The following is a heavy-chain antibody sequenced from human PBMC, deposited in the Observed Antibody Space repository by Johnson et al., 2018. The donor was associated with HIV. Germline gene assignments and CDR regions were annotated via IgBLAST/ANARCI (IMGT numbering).Heavy chain of an antibody. CDR3: TTAGGRDTIFGVANDAVDI. CDR1: GFTFSSYG. D-gene: IGHD3-3*01. CDR2: IWYDGSNK. J-gene: IGHJ3*02. Sequence: QVQLVESGGGVVQPGRSLRLSCAASGFTFSSYGMHWVRQAPGKGLEWVAVIWYDGSNKYYADSVKGRFTISRDNSKNTLYLQMNSLRAEDTAVYYCTTAGGRDTIFGVANDAVDIWGQGTMVTVSS. V-gene: IGHV3-33*01.